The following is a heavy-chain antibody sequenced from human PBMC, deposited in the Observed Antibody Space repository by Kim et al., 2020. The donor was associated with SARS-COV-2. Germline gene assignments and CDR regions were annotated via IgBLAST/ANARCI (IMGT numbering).Heavy chain of an antibody. D-gene: IGHD5-18*01. V-gene: IGHV3-30*04. CDR1: GFTFSSYA. CDR3: ARGNGYSYGMGRED. J-gene: IGHJ4*02. Sequence: GGSLRLSCAASGFTFSSYAMHWVRQAPGKGLEWVAVISYDGSNKYYADSVKGRFTISRDNSKNTLYLQMNSLRAEDTAVYYCARGNGYSYGMGREDWGQGTLVTVSS. CDR2: ISYDGSNK.